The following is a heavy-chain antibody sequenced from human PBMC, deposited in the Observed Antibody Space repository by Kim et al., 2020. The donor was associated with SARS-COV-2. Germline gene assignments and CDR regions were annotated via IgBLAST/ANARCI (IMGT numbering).Heavy chain of an antibody. Sequence: EGSLRLSCAASGFTFSNYWMTWVRRAPGKGLEFVANIKPDGTERYYSDSVRGRFTISRDNAKNSLYLQMISLTVEDTAVYYCAKDLGYDTFDYWGQGTLVTVSS. V-gene: IGHV3-7*03. CDR2: IKPDGTER. CDR1: GFTFSNYW. CDR3: AKDLGYDTFDY. D-gene: IGHD5-12*01. J-gene: IGHJ4*02.